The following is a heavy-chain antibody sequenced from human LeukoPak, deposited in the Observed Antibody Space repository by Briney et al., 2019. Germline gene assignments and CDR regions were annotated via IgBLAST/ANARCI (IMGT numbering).Heavy chain of an antibody. CDR3: ARDLWGRRYFDY. D-gene: IGHD7-27*01. V-gene: IGHV3-21*01. CDR2: ISSSSSYI. Sequence: ETLSLTCAVSGYSISSPNWWGWVRQPPGKGLEWVSSISSSSSYIYYADSVKGRFTISRDNAKNSLYLQMNSLRAEDTAVYYCARDLWGRRYFDYWGQGTLVTVSS. J-gene: IGHJ4*02. CDR1: GYSISSPN.